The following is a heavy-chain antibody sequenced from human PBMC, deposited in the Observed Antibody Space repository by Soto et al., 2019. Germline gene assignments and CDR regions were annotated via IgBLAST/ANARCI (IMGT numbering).Heavy chain of an antibody. CDR1: GGTFSSY. CDR2: IIPILGIA. V-gene: IGHV1-69*04. Sequence: SVKVSCKASGGTFSSYISWVRQAPGQGLEWMGRIIPILGIANYAQKFQGRVTITADKSTSTAYMELSSLRSEDTAVYYCERVSSGTMAYYYYYGMDVWGQGTTVTVSS. CDR3: ERVSSGTMAYYYYYGMDV. D-gene: IGHD3-10*01. J-gene: IGHJ6*02.